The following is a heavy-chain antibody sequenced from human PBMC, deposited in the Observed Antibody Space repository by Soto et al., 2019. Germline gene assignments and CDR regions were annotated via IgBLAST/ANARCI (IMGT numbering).Heavy chain of an antibody. J-gene: IGHJ5*02. CDR1: GFTFSSYW. Sequence: GGSLRLSCAASGFTFSSYWMHWVRQASGKGLVWVSRINSDGSSTSYADSVKGRFTISRDNAKNTLYLQMNSLRAEDTAVYYCARGLGYCSGGSCYSRFDPWGQGTLVTVSS. V-gene: IGHV3-74*01. CDR2: INSDGSST. CDR3: ARGLGYCSGGSCYSRFDP. D-gene: IGHD2-15*01.